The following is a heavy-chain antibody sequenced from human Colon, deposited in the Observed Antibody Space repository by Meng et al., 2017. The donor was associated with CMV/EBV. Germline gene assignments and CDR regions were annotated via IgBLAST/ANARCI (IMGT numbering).Heavy chain of an antibody. J-gene: IGHJ4*02. CDR3: ATERVTGYHYGTLAF. V-gene: IGHV1-24*01. CDR2: FDPEDGEP. CDR1: PYSISDFS. Sequence: ASVKVSCKVSPYSISDFSIYWVWDVPGKGFEWMGGFDPEDGEPLYAQNFQGRVTLTEETYKDTAYMELTGLRTDDSAVYYCATERVTGYHYGTLAFWGQGTLVTVSS. D-gene: IGHD1-20*01.